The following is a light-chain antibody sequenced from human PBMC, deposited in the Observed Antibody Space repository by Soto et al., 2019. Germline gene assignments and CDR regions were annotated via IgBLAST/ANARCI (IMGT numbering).Light chain of an antibody. CDR3: QQYNNWLIT. Sequence: EIVMTQSPATLSVSPGERATLSCRASQSVSSNLAWYQQKPGQAPRLLIYGASTRATGIPARFSGRGSGTEFTLTISSLQSEDFAVYYCQQYNNWLITFGQGTRL. V-gene: IGKV3-15*01. CDR1: QSVSSN. CDR2: GAS. J-gene: IGKJ5*01.